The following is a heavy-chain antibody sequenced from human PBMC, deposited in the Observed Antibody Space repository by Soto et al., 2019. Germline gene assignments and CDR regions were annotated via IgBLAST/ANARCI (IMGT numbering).Heavy chain of an antibody. V-gene: IGHV1-69*02. CDR1: GGTFSSYT. Sequence: QVQLVQSGAEVKKPGSSVKVSCKASGGTFSSYTISWVRQAPGKGLEWMGRIMPIVGIVNYAQKFQGRVTXXADKPTSTAYMELSSLRSDDTAVYFCASSPRPDSSGSHFDYWGQGTLITVSS. CDR3: ASSPRPDSSGSHFDY. D-gene: IGHD3-22*01. CDR2: IMPIVGIV. J-gene: IGHJ4*02.